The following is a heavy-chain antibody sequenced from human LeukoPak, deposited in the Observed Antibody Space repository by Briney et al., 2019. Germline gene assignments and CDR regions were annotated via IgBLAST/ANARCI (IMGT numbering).Heavy chain of an antibody. CDR1: GGSFSGYY. CDR3: ARGRRGSYYGGNWFDP. CDR2: INHSGST. D-gene: IGHD1-26*01. J-gene: IGHJ5*02. Sequence: SETLSLTCAVYGGSFSGYYWSWIRQPPGKGPEWIEEINHSGSTNYNPSLKSRVTISVDTSKNQFSLKLSSVTAADTAVYYCARGRRGSYYGGNWFDPWGQGTLVTVSS. V-gene: IGHV4-34*01.